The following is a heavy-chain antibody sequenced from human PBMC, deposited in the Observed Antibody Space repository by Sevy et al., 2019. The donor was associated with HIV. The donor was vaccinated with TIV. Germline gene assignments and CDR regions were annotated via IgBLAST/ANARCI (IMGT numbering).Heavy chain of an antibody. CDR2: ISYDGSNK. CDR3: AKDPSYSGWPYYFDY. D-gene: IGHD6-19*01. Sequence: GSLRLSCAASGFTFSSYGMHWVRQAPGKGLEWVAVISYDGSNKYYADSVKGRFTISRDNSKNTLYLQMNSLRAEDTAVYYCAKDPSYSGWPYYFDYWGQGTLVTVSS. CDR1: GFTFSSYG. J-gene: IGHJ4*02. V-gene: IGHV3-30*18.